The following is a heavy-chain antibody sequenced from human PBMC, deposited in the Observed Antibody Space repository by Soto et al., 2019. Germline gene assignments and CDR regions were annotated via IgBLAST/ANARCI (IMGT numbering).Heavy chain of an antibody. CDR1: GGSFSGYS. CDR2: INHSGST. Sequence: SETLSLSCAVYGGSFSGYSWTWIRQPPGKGLEWIGEINHSGSTNYNPSLKSRVTISVDTSKNQFALKLSSGTAADTAVYYCARAVYGDYAFAFDIWGQGTMVTVSS. V-gene: IGHV4-34*01. J-gene: IGHJ3*02. CDR3: ARAVYGDYAFAFDI. D-gene: IGHD4-17*01.